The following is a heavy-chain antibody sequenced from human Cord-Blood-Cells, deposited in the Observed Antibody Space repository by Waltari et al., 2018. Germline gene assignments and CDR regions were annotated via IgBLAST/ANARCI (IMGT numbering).Heavy chain of an antibody. V-gene: IGHV1-69*06. J-gene: IGHJ4*02. CDR2: ITLIFVTE. Sequence: QVQLVQSGAEVKKPGSSVKVSCKASGGTFSSYAISWVRQAPGQGLEWMGGITLIFVTENNEQKFKGRAKITGKKPTSTAYMELSSRRSEDTAVYYCARGGGGSSEFDYWGQGTLVTVSS. CDR1: GGTFSSYA. CDR3: ARGGGGSSEFDY. D-gene: IGHD3-16*01.